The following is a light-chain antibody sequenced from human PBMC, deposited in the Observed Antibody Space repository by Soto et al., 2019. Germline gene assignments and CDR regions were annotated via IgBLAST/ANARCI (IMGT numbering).Light chain of an antibody. Sequence: DIQMTQSPSSLSASVGDRVIITCRASQGIRNDLGWYQQKVGKAPKRLIFAASSLQSGVPSRFSGSGSGTEFTLTISSLQSEDFAVYYCQQYDNWPRTFGQGTKVDIK. CDR2: AAS. J-gene: IGKJ1*01. V-gene: IGKV1-17*01. CDR3: QQYDNWPRT. CDR1: QGIRND.